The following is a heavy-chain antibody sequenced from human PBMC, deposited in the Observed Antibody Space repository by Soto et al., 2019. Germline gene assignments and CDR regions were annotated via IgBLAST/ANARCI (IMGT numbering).Heavy chain of an antibody. CDR2: IYYSGST. Sequence: SETLSLTCTVFGGSISSGGYYWSWIRQHPGKGLEWIGYIYYSGSTYYNPSLKSRVTISVDTSKNQFSLKLSSVTAADTAVYYCARGLNCSSTSCRNWFDPWGQGTLVTVSS. V-gene: IGHV4-31*03. D-gene: IGHD2-2*01. CDR1: GGSISSGGYY. CDR3: ARGLNCSSTSCRNWFDP. J-gene: IGHJ5*02.